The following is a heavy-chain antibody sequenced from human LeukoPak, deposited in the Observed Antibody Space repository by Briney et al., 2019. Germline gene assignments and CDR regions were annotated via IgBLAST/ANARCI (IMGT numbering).Heavy chain of an antibody. CDR3: ARGIWSSHKADYYLDQ. Sequence: EASVKVSCKASGYTFTNYAIHWVRQAPGQRPEWMGWINAGNGNTKYSQTFQDRVIVTRDKSASTAYMELSSLRSEDTAVYYCARGIWSSHKADYYLDQWGQGTLVTVSS. D-gene: IGHD3-3*01. J-gene: IGHJ4*02. CDR2: INAGNGNT. V-gene: IGHV1-3*01. CDR1: GYTFTNYA.